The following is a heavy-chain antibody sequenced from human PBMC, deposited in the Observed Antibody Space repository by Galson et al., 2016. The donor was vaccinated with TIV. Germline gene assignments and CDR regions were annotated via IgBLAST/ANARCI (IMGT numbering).Heavy chain of an antibody. CDR3: ARDLDTGEVVHTIYSGGLCY. CDR2: ISSHSSSI. D-gene: IGHD3-10*02. V-gene: IGHV3-48*02. J-gene: IGHJ4*02. Sequence: SLRLSCAASGFTFSNYSMNWVRQAPGKGLEWVSYISSHSSSIYYVDSVKGRFTISRDNAKNALYLRMNSLRDEDTAVYYCARDLDTGEVVHTIYSGGLCYWGQGTLVTVSS. CDR1: GFTFSNYS.